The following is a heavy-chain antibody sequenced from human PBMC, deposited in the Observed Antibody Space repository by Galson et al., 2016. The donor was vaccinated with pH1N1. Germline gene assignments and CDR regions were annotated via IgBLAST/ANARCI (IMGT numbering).Heavy chain of an antibody. CDR2: INPGDSET. Sequence: QSGAEVKKPGESLKISCQGSGYTFSNYWIAWVRQMPGKGLESMGMINPGDSETRYTPSFQGQVTISADTSVSTAYLQWSSLRSEDTAVYYCATAVTWYFDYWGQGTVVTVFS. CDR1: GYTFSNYW. J-gene: IGHJ4*02. D-gene: IGHD4-17*01. V-gene: IGHV5-51*03. CDR3: ATAVTWYFDY.